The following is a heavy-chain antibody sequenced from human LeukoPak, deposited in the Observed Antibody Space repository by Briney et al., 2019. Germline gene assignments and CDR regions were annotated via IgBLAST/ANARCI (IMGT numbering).Heavy chain of an antibody. CDR1: GGSISSYY. Sequence: SETLSLTCTVSGGSISSYYWSWIRQPPGKGLEWIGEINHSGSTNYNPSLKSRVTISVDTSKNQFSLKLSSVAAADTAVYYCARAYDFWSGYAFGYWGQGTLVTVSS. V-gene: IGHV4-34*01. CDR2: INHSGST. CDR3: ARAYDFWSGYAFGY. J-gene: IGHJ4*02. D-gene: IGHD3-3*01.